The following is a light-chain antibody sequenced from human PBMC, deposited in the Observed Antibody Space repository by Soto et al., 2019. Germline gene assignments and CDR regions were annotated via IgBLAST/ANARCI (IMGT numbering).Light chain of an antibody. V-gene: IGLV2-14*01. J-gene: IGLJ1*01. CDR2: DVS. CDR3: ASYTTSSTYV. CDR1: ISDVGGYSY. Sequence: QSALTQPASVSGSPGQSIAISCTGTISDVGGYSYVSWYQQQPGRAPKLVISDVSNRPSGVPDRFSGSKSGNTASLTISGLQTEDEADYYCASYTTSSTYVFGTGTKVTVL.